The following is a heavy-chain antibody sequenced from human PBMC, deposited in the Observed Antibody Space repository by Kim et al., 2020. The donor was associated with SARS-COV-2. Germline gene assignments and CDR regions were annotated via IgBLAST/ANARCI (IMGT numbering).Heavy chain of an antibody. D-gene: IGHD3-10*01. CDR1: GFTFSSYS. CDR2: ISSSGSYI. V-gene: IGHV3-21*01. J-gene: IGHJ4*02. Sequence: GGSLRLSCAASGFTFSSYSMNWVRQAPGKGLEWISSISSSGSYIYYADSMKGRFTISRDNARASLYLQMNSLRAEDTAVYYCARVLTSGGSYFDYWGQGT. CDR3: ARVLTSGGSYFDY.